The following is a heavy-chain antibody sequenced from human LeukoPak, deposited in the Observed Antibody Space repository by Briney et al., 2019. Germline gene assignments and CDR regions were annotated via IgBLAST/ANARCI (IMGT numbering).Heavy chain of an antibody. CDR2: ISWNSGSI. V-gene: IGHV3-9*01. Sequence: PGGSLRLSCAASGFTFDDYAMHWVRQAPGKGLEWVSGISWNSGSIGYADSVKGRFTISRDNAKDSLYLQMNSLRAEDTALYYCAKGNIYYHGSGSYYHNWFDPWGQGTLVTVSS. CDR3: AKGNIYYHGSGSYYHNWFDP. J-gene: IGHJ5*02. D-gene: IGHD3-10*01. CDR1: GFTFDDYA.